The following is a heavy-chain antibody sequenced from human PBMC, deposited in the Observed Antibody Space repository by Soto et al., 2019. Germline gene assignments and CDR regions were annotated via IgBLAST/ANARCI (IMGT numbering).Heavy chain of an antibody. CDR2: IYYSGST. CDR3: ARSPYYELIPIW. J-gene: IGHJ4*02. Sequence: SETLSLTCTVSGGSVSSGSYYWSWIRQPPGKGLEWIGYIYYSGSTNYNPSLKSRVTISVDTSKNQFSLKLSSATAADTAVYYCARSPYYELIPIWWGQGTLVTVSS. V-gene: IGHV4-61*01. CDR1: GGSVSSGSYY. D-gene: IGHD1-26*01.